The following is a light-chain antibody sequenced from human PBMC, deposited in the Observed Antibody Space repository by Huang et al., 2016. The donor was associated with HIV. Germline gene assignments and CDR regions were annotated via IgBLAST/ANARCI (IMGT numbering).Light chain of an antibody. CDR3: HQRSSWPFT. CDR2: DAS. V-gene: IGKV3-11*01. J-gene: IGKJ3*01. CDR1: QSVTTF. Sequence: EIVLTQSPATLSLSPGERATLSCRASQSVTTFLAWYQQKPGQPPRLLIFDASNRVSGIPARFSGSGSGTDFTLTISSLEPEDFAVYYCHQRSSWPFTFGPGTKVDVK.